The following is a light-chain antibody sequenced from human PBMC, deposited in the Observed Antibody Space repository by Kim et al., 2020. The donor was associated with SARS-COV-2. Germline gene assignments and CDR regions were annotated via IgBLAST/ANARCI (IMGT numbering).Light chain of an antibody. V-gene: IGKV1-12*01. CDR3: QQANKFPLT. CDR2: AAS. Sequence: ATVGDRVTISCRASQGLSSYLAWYQQKPGTAPRLLIYAASSLQSGVPSRFSGSGFGTDFTLTISSLQPEDFATYFCQQANKFPLTFGGGTKVDIK. CDR1: QGLSSY. J-gene: IGKJ4*02.